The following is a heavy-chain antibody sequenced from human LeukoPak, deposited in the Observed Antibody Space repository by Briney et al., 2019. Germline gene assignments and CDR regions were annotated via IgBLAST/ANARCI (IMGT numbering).Heavy chain of an antibody. J-gene: IGHJ6*03. Sequence: PGGSLRLSCAASGFTLSSFEMNWVRRAPGKGLEWVSYISSSGRTIYYADSVKGRFTISRDNSKNTLYLQMNSLRAEDTAVYYCAKFEWELLRGRFLSHYYYYYMDVWGKGTTVTISS. D-gene: IGHD1-26*01. CDR3: AKFEWELLRGRFLSHYYYYYMDV. V-gene: IGHV3-48*03. CDR2: ISSSGRTI. CDR1: GFTLSSFE.